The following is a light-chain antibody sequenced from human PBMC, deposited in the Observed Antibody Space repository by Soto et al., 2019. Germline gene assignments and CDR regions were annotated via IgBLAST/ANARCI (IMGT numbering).Light chain of an antibody. CDR1: QGIGNY. J-gene: IGKJ1*01. Sequence: DIQMTQSPSSLSASLGDRVTITCRASQGIGNYLAWYQLQPGKVPKLLIYAASTLQSGVPSRFSGSGSGTDFTLTISSLQPEDVATYFCQKYNSAPRTFGQETKVDI. V-gene: IGKV1-27*01. CDR2: AAS. CDR3: QKYNSAPRT.